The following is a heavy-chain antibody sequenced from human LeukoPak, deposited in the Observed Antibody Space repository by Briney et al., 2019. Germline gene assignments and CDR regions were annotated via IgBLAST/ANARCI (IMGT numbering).Heavy chain of an antibody. CDR2: FGHNGDIT. CDR1: GFTFSYYG. Sequence: GGSLRLSCAASGFTFSYYGLSWVRQAPGKGLEWVSGFGHNGDITYSDSVKGRFTISRDNSKNTLYLQMNSLRAEDTAVYYCARDWDHYYDSSGYYHVLGYWGQGTLVTVSS. J-gene: IGHJ4*02. V-gene: IGHV3-23*01. D-gene: IGHD3-22*01. CDR3: ARDWDHYYDSSGYYHVLGY.